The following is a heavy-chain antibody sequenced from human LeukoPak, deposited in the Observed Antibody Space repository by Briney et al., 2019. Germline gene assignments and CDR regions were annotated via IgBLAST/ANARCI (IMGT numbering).Heavy chain of an antibody. CDR3: AREGVGTALRTFDY. CDR1: GFTYSSYW. J-gene: IGHJ4*02. D-gene: IGHD4-23*01. CDR2: IKQDGSEK. V-gene: IGHV3-7*01. Sequence: GGSLRLSCAASGFTYSSYWMSSVRQAPGKGLEWVANIKQDGSEKYYVDSVKGRFTISRDNAKNSLYLQMNSLRAEDTAVYYCAREGVGTALRTFDYWGQGTLVTVSS.